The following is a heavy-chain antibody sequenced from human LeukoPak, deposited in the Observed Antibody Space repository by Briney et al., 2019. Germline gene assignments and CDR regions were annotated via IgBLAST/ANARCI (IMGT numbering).Heavy chain of an antibody. D-gene: IGHD6-13*01. V-gene: IGHV3-30*02. CDR3: AKVSSDSSSWYGNWYFDL. CDR2: IRYDGSNK. Sequence: GGPLRLSCAASGFTFSSYGMHWVRQAPGKGLEWVAFIRYDGSNKYYADSVKGRFTISRDNSKNTLYLQMNSLRAEDTAVYYCAKVSSDSSSWYGNWYFDLWGRGTLVTVSS. CDR1: GFTFSSYG. J-gene: IGHJ2*01.